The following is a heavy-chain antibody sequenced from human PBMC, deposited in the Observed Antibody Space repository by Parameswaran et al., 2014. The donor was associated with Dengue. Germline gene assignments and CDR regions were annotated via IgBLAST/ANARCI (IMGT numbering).Heavy chain of an antibody. CDR3: ARGYSGTYYDPRIDYFDY. J-gene: IGHJ4*02. V-gene: IGHV1-69*15. Sequence: SWVRQAPGQRLEWMGNIIPLFGTAHYAQKFQGRVTITADESTSTAYMELSSLRSDDTAIYYCARGYSGTYYDPRIDYFDYWGQGTPVTVSS. CDR2: IIPLFGTA. D-gene: IGHD1-26*01.